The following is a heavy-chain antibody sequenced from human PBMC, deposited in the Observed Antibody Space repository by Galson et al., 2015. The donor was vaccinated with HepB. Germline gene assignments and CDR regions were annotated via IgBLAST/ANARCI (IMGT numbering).Heavy chain of an antibody. CDR1: GYTLTELS. J-gene: IGHJ2*01. V-gene: IGHV1-24*01. CDR3: ATKSSGSRPSWYFDL. Sequence: SVKVSCKVSGYTLTELSMHWVRQAPGKGLEWMGGFDPEDGETIYAQKFQGRVTMTEDTSTDTAYMELSSLRSEDTAVYYCATKSSGSRPSWYFDLWGRGTLVTVSS. D-gene: IGHD1-26*01. CDR2: FDPEDGET.